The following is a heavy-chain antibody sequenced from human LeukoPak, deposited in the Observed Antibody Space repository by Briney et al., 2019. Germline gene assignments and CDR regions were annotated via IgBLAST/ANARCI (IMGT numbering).Heavy chain of an antibody. CDR2: ISAYNGNT. J-gene: IGHJ4*02. Sequence: ASVRVSCKASGYTLSIYGFSWVRQAPGQGLEWMGWISAYNGNTNYAQKFQGRVTMTTDTSTSTAHMELRSLRSDDTAVYYCARQGYSGHSQGAADYWGQGTLVTVSS. CDR1: GYTLSIYG. D-gene: IGHD4-23*01. CDR3: ARQGYSGHSQGAADY. V-gene: IGHV1-18*01.